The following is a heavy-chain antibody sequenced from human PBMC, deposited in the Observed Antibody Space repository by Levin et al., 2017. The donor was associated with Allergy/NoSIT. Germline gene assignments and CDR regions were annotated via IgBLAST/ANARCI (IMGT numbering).Heavy chain of an antibody. CDR2: ISGSGGST. D-gene: IGHD3-22*01. CDR1: GFTFSSYA. CDR3: AKDPRAMYYYDSSGWAPAYYFDY. V-gene: IGHV3-23*01. J-gene: IGHJ4*02. Sequence: GGSLRLSCAASGFTFSSYAMRWVRQAPGKGLEWVSAISGSGGSTYYADSVKGRFTISRDNSKNTLYLQMNSLRAEDTPVYYCAKDPRAMYYYDSSGWAPAYYFDYWGQGTLVTVSS.